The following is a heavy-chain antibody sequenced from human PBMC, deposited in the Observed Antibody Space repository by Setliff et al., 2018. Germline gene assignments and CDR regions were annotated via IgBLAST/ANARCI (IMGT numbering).Heavy chain of an antibody. Sequence: PGGSLRLSCAASGFTFSSYSMNWVRQAPGKGLEWVSGITGGGGSTYYADPVKGRFTISRDNSKNTLYLQMNSLRAEDTTVYYCVKDRYCSDASCSPDYFDYWGQGTLVTVSS. CDR3: VKDRYCSDASCSPDYFDY. CDR1: GFTFSSYS. V-gene: IGHV3-23*01. J-gene: IGHJ4*02. D-gene: IGHD2-15*01. CDR2: ITGGGGST.